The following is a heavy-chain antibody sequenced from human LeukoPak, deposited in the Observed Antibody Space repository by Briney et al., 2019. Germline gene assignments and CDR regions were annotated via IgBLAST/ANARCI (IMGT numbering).Heavy chain of an antibody. CDR2: IIPIFGTA. CDR3: ATDYSGSYPPAYRLDY. CDR1: GGTFSSYA. J-gene: IGHJ4*02. V-gene: IGHV1-69*13. D-gene: IGHD1-26*01. Sequence: ASVKVSCKASGGTFSSYAISWVGQVPGQGLEWMGGIIPIFGTANYAQKFQGRVTITADESTSTAYMELSSLRSEDTAVYYCATDYSGSYPPAYRLDYWGQGTLVTVSS.